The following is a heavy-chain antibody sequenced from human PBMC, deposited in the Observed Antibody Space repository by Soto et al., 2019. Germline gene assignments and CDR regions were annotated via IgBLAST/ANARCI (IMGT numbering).Heavy chain of an antibody. V-gene: IGHV4-30-4*01. CDR3: ARGSYYDFWSGYL. J-gene: IGHJ4*02. CDR1: GGSISSGDYY. D-gene: IGHD3-3*01. Sequence: PSETLSLTCTVSGGSISSGDYYWSWIRQPPGKGLEWIGYIYYSGSTYYNLSLKSRVTISVDTSKNQFSLKLSSVTAADTAVYYCARGSYYDFWSGYLWGQGTLVTVSS. CDR2: IYYSGST.